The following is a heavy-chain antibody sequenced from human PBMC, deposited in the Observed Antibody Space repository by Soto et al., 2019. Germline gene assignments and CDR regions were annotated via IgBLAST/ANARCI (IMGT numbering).Heavy chain of an antibody. CDR2: IYWDDDK. Sequence: QITLNESGPTQVKPRQTLTLTCTFSGFSLTTSGVGVGWIRQSPGKAPEWLALIYWDDDKRYSPSLKSRLTITKDTSKNPVVLTMADLDPAHTATYYCAHRVLRTVFGLVTTTAIYFDFWGQGTPVAASS. D-gene: IGHD3-3*01. J-gene: IGHJ4*02. CDR3: AHRVLRTVFGLVTTTAIYFDF. V-gene: IGHV2-5*02. CDR1: GFSLTTSGVG.